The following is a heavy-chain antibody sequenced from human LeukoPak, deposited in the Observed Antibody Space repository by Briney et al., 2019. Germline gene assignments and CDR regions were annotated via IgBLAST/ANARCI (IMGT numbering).Heavy chain of an antibody. CDR3: ARIWFDCSGGSCYSADY. D-gene: IGHD2-15*01. CDR2: IYSGGST. CDR1: GFTVSSNY. J-gene: IGHJ4*02. Sequence: GGSLRLSCAASGFTVSSNYMSWVRQAPGKGLEWVSVIYSGGSTYYADSVKGRFTISRDNSKNTLYLQMNSLRAEDTAVYYCARIWFDCSGGSCYSADYWGQGTLVTVSS. V-gene: IGHV3-53*01.